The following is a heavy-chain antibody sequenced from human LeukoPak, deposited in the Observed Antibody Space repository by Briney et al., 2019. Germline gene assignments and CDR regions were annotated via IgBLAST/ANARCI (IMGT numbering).Heavy chain of an antibody. J-gene: IGHJ6*04. V-gene: IGHV3-30*18. CDR1: GCTFSSYG. CDR3: AKDRWDLGVYYGMDV. CDR2: ISYDGSNK. D-gene: IGHD1-26*01. Sequence: GGSLRLSCAAAGCTFSSYGMHGVRKAPGKGLEWVAVISYDGSNKYYADSVKGRFTISRDNSKNTLYLQMNSLRAEDTAVYYCAKDRWDLGVYYGMDVWGKGTTVTVSS.